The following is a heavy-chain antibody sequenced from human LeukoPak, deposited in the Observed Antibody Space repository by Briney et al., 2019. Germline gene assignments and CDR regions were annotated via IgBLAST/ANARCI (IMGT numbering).Heavy chain of an antibody. J-gene: IGHJ4*02. Sequence: GGSLRLSCAASGFTFSDYAMSWVRQAPGKGLVWVSRINSDGSSTSYADSVKGRFTISRDNAKNTLYLQMNSLRAEDTAVYYCAREVRSSGWYAFDYWGQGTLVTVSS. V-gene: IGHV3-74*01. CDR2: INSDGSST. CDR3: AREVRSSGWYAFDY. CDR1: GFTFSDYA. D-gene: IGHD6-19*01.